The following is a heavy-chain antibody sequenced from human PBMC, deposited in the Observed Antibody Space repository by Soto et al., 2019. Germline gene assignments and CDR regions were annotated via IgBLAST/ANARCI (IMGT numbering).Heavy chain of an antibody. CDR2: SRNKANSYST. J-gene: IGHJ4*01. Sequence: EVQLVESGGGLVQPGASLRLSCAASGFTFSDHYINWVRQAPGKGLEWVGRSRNKANSYSTEYAASVIGRFTISRDESKNSLYLQMNSLKTVDTAVYYCARFSGSYTRGLDYWGHGTLVTVSA. D-gene: IGHD1-26*01. V-gene: IGHV3-72*01. CDR1: GFTFSDHY. CDR3: ARFSGSYTRGLDY.